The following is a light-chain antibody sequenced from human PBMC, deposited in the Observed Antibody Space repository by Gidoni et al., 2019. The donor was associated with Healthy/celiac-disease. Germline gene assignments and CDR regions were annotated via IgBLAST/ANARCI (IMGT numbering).Light chain of an antibody. CDR3: QQYNNWPPLT. V-gene: IGKV3-15*01. J-gene: IGKJ4*01. CDR1: QSVSSN. CDR2: GAS. Sequence: EIVMTQSPATLSVSPGERATLSCRAGQSVSSNLAWYQQKPGQAPRLLIYGASTRATGIPARFSGSGSGTEFTLTISSLQSEDFAVYYCQQYNNWPPLTFGGXTKVEIK.